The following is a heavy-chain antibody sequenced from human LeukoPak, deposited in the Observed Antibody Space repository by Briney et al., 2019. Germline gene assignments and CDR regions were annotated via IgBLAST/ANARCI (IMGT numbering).Heavy chain of an antibody. V-gene: IGHV4-39*07. Sequence: SETLSPTCTVSGGSISSSGSYWGWIRQPPGKGLEWIGSLYYSGNTYNPSLKSRVTISVDISKNQFSLNLTSVNAADTAVYYCARVMAARREDLNWFDHWGQGTLVTVSS. J-gene: IGHJ5*02. CDR3: ARVMAARREDLNWFDH. CDR2: LYYSGNT. CDR1: GGSISSSGSY. D-gene: IGHD6-6*01.